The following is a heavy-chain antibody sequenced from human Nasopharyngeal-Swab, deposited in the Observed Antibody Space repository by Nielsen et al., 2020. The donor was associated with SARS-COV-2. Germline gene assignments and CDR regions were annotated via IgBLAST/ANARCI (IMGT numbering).Heavy chain of an antibody. J-gene: IGHJ4*02. Sequence: GGSLRLSCAASGFTFSDYYMSWIRQAPGKGLEWVSYISSSTSYTNYAASVKGRFTISRDNAKNSLWLQLNSLKTEDSAVYYCTTDLSSRYGQNFWGQGTLVTVSS. D-gene: IGHD3-16*02. CDR2: ISSSTSYT. CDR3: TTDLSSRYGQNF. V-gene: IGHV3-11*03. CDR1: GFTFSDYY.